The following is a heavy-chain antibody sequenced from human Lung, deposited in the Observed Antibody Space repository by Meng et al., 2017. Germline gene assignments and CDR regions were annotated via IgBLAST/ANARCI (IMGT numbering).Heavy chain of an antibody. CDR2: ISHSGST. D-gene: IGHD2-15*01. J-gene: IGHJ4*02. Sequence: QVQLQESGPGLVKPSQTLSLTCAVSGGSISSGGYSWGWIRQPPGKGLEWIGYISHSGSTYYNPSLKNRVTISVDRSKNQFSLRLTSVTAADTAVYSCARSGYCSGSSCYGSFDSWGQGTLVTVSS. V-gene: IGHV4-30-2*01. CDR1: GGSISSGGYS. CDR3: ARSGYCSGSSCYGSFDS.